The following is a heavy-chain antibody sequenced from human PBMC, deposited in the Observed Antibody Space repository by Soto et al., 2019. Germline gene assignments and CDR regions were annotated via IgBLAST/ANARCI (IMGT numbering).Heavy chain of an antibody. J-gene: IGHJ6*01. D-gene: IGHD3-16*01. CDR2: SLNKSYGVTT. CDR1: GLTCSHYA. CDR3: PLYAYRCRDPXFGMDD. Sequence: LRPCCTTSGLTCSHYAICWFRQAPGKGLEGVGLSLNKSYGVTTDYAASVXGRFAISRDDSKSXAYLQMNSVTPEDTAVYXXPLYAYRCRDPXFGMDDSGHGSTATV. V-gene: IGHV3-49*03.